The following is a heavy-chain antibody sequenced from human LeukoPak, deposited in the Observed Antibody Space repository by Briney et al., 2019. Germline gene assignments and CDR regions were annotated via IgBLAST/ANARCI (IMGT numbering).Heavy chain of an antibody. D-gene: IGHD6-19*01. CDR3: VRQIAVAGRTTCEYWYYIDV. V-gene: IGHV5-51*01. CDR1: GSTFDRSW. Sequence: PGASLKISCQASGSTFDRSWIGWVRQMPGKGFQWLGIVYPRDSDTRYSPSVQGHVTITADPSIDTAYLQWRSLRASDTANYFCVRQIAVAGRTTCEYWYYIDVWGKGTAVTVSS. J-gene: IGHJ6*03. CDR2: VYPRDSDT.